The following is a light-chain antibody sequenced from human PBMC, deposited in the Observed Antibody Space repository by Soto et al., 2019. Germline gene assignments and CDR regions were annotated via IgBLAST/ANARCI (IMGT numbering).Light chain of an antibody. CDR2: AAS. CDR1: ESIDNW. CDR3: QQYHTDWT. J-gene: IGKJ1*01. V-gene: IGKV1-5*01. Sequence: DIHMTQSPSTLSASVVDAVATAVRASESIDNWLAWYQQKPGKAPKLLIFAASTLVRGVPSRFSGRGSGTEFTLTISSLQADDYATFYCQQYHTDWTFGQGTKVDIK.